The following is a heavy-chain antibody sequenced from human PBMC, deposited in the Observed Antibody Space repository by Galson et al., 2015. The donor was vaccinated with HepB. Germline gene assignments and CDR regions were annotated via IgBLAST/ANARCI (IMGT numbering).Heavy chain of an antibody. CDR2: IIPIVGLA. CDR1: GDTFSSTG. CDR3: AVENNYDYGMDV. V-gene: IGHV1-69*04. Sequence: SVKVSCQASGDTFSSTGISWVRQAPGQGLEWMGRIIPIVGLAKYGQNFQVRVTITADTSTNTGYMELSSLRSDDTAVYYCAVENNYDYGMDVWGQGTMVIVSS. D-gene: IGHD1/OR15-1a*01. J-gene: IGHJ6*02.